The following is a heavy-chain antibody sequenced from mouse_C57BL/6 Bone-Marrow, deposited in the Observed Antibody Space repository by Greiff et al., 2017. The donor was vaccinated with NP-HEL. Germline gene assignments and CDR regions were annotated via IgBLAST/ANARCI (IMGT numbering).Heavy chain of an antibody. Sequence: QVQLQESGAELAKPGASVKLSCKASGYTFTSYWMHWVKQRPGQGLEWIGYINPSSGYTKYNQKFKGKATLTADKSSSTAYMQLSDLTYEDSAVYRGGYYFDCWGQGTTVTVSS. V-gene: IGHV1-7*01. CDR3: GYYFDC. J-gene: IGHJ2*01. CDR1: GYTFTSYW. CDR2: INPSSGYT.